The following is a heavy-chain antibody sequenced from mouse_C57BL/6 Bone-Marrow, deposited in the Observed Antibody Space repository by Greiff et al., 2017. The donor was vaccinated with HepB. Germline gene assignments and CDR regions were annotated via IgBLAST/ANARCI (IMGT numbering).Heavy chain of an antibody. J-gene: IGHJ1*03. Sequence: VQLQQPGAELVKPGASVKLSCKASGYTFTSYWMHWVKQRPGRGLEWIGRIDPNSGGTKYNEKFKSKATLTVDKPSSTAYMQLSSLTSEDSAVYYCAREGVTTVVATEHWYFDVWGTGTTVTVSS. V-gene: IGHV1-72*01. CDR2: IDPNSGGT. CDR1: GYTFTSYW. D-gene: IGHD1-1*01. CDR3: AREGVTTVVATEHWYFDV.